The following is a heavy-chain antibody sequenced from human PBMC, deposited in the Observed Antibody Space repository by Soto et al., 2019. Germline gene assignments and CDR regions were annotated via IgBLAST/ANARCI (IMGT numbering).Heavy chain of an antibody. J-gene: IGHJ6*02. CDR1: GFTFSSYA. CDR2: ISYDGSNK. Sequence: QVQLVESGGGVVQPGRSLRLSCAASGFTFSSYAMHWVRQAPSKGLEWVAVISYDGSNKYYADSVKGRFTISRDNSKNTLYLQMNSLRAEDTAVYYCARDWYGMDVWGQGTTVTVSS. CDR3: ARDWYGMDV. V-gene: IGHV3-30-3*01.